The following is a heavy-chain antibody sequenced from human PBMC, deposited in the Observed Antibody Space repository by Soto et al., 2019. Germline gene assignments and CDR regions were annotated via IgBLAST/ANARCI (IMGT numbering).Heavy chain of an antibody. CDR3: AREDSYGYDYYGMDV. Sequence: LSLTCTVSGGSISSYYWSWIRQPAGKGLEWIGRIYTSGSTNYNPSLKSRVTMSVDTSKNQFSLKLSSVTAADTAVYYCAREDSYGYDYYGMDVWGQGTTVTVSS. CDR2: IYTSGST. CDR1: GGSISSYY. D-gene: IGHD5-18*01. J-gene: IGHJ6*02. V-gene: IGHV4-4*07.